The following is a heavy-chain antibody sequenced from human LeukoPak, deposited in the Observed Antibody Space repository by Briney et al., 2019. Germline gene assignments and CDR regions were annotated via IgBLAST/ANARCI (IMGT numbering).Heavy chain of an antibody. Sequence: PSQTLSLTCSVSGSSISSGFYWAWIRQPPGQGMEWIGSFHHSGSTPYNPSLNRRVSISVDTSKSQLSLKLSSVTAADTAVYYCARRGGYNFDYWGQRTLVTVSS. CDR3: ARRGGYNFDY. D-gene: IGHD5-24*01. CDR2: FHHSGST. V-gene: IGHV4-38-2*02. CDR1: GSSISSGFY. J-gene: IGHJ4*02.